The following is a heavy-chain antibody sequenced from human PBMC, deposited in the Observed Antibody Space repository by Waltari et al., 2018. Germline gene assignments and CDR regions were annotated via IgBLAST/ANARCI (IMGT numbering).Heavy chain of an antibody. Sequence: EVQLVESGGGLVQPGGSLRLSCAASGFTFSSYEMNWVRQAPGKGLEWVSYISSSGSTIYYADSVKGRFTISRDNAKNSLYLQMNSLRAEDTAVYYCARVKRVYDSRESYYYYGMDVWGQGTTVTVSS. CDR3: ARVKRVYDSRESYYYYGMDV. J-gene: IGHJ6*02. CDR2: ISSSGSTI. V-gene: IGHV3-48*03. CDR1: GFTFSSYE. D-gene: IGHD3-22*01.